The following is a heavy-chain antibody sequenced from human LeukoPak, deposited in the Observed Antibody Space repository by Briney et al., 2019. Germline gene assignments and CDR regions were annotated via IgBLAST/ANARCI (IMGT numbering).Heavy chain of an antibody. V-gene: IGHV4-30-2*01. CDR1: GGSISSGGYS. D-gene: IGHD6-13*01. J-gene: IGHJ4*02. CDR2: IYHSGST. CDR3: ARGVAAGTYYFDY. Sequence: SQTLSLTCAVSGGSISSGGYSWSWIRQPPGKGLEWIGYIYHSGSTYYNPSLKSRATTSVDRSKNQFSLKLSSVTAADTAVYYCARGVAAGTYYFDYWGQGTLVTVSS.